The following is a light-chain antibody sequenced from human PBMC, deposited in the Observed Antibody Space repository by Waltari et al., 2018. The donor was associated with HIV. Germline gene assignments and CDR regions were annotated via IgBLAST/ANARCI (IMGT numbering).Light chain of an antibody. CDR1: ALPKQY. Sequence: SYELTQPTSVSVSPGQTARITCSGDALPKQYTYWSQQKPGQAPVLVIYKDRERPSGIPERFSGSNSGTTVTLTISGVQAEDEADYYCQSADSSGSPYVVFGGGTKLTVL. CDR3: QSADSSGSPYVV. CDR2: KDR. V-gene: IGLV3-25*03. J-gene: IGLJ2*01.